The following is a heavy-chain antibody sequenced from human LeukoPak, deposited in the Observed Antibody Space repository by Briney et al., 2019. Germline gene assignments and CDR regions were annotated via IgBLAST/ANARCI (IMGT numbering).Heavy chain of an antibody. D-gene: IGHD2-21*01. Sequence: GGSLRLSCAASGFTFSSYAMSWVRQAPGKGLEWVAVISYDGSNKYYADSVKGRFTISRDNSKNTLYLQMNSLRAEDTAVYYCARTSQHIPFDYWGQGTLVTVSS. V-gene: IGHV3-30*01. CDR3: ARTSQHIPFDY. CDR2: ISYDGSNK. CDR1: GFTFSSYA. J-gene: IGHJ4*02.